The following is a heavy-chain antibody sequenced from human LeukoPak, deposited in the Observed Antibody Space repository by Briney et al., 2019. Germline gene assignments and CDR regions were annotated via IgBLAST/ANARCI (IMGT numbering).Heavy chain of an antibody. CDR1: GFTFSDFE. CDR2: ISRSGTIM. D-gene: IGHD3-16*01. J-gene: IGHJ4*02. Sequence: GGSLRLSCAASGFTFSDFEMTWVRQAPGRGLEWVSYISRSGTIMYYAGSVRGRFTMSRDDAKNPVSLQMNSLRAEDTAVYYCARDRLAYFISWGQGTLVTVSS. V-gene: IGHV3-48*03. CDR3: ARDRLAYFIS.